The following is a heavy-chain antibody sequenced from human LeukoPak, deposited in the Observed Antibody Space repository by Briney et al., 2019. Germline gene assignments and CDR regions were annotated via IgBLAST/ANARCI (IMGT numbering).Heavy chain of an antibody. D-gene: IGHD2-2*01. CDR2: IRSKAYGGTT. Sequence: SLRLACTASGFTFGDCAMSWFRQAPGKGLEWVGFIRSKAYGGTTEYAASVKGRFTISRDDSRSIAYLQMNSLKTEDTAVYYCTRAYTQLGFDPWGQGTLVTVSS. CDR3: TRAYTQLGFDP. V-gene: IGHV3-49*03. CDR1: GFTFGDCA. J-gene: IGHJ5*02.